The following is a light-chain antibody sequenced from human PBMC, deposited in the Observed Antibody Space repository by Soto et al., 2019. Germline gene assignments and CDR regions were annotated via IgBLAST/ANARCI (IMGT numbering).Light chain of an antibody. J-gene: IGKJ3*01. Sequence: EFVLTQSPGTLSLSPGERATLSCRAGQSVSSNYLAWYQQKPGQAPRLLIYGASSRATGIPDRFSGSGSGTDFTLTICRLEPEDFAVYYCQQYGSSPLFTFGPGTKVDIK. V-gene: IGKV3-20*01. CDR1: QSVSSNY. CDR3: QQYGSSPLFT. CDR2: GAS.